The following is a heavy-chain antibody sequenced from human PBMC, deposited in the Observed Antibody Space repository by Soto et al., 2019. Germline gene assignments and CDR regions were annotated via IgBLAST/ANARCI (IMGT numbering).Heavy chain of an antibody. CDR1: VFTFISYW. D-gene: IGHD5-12*01. CDR2: IKQDGSEK. CDR3: ARDGRYSGYDYTPNWFDP. Sequence: PGWSLRLSCASSVFTFISYWMSWVRQAPGKGLEWVANIKQDGSEKYYVDSVKGRFTISRDNAKNSLYLQMNSLRAEDTAVYYCARDGRYSGYDYTPNWFDPWGQGTLVTVSS. J-gene: IGHJ5*02. V-gene: IGHV3-7*03.